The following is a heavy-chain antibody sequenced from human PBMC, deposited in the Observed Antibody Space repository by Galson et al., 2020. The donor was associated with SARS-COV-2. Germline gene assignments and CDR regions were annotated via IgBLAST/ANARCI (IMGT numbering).Heavy chain of an antibody. D-gene: IGHD2-15*01. CDR3: AVFIAGLPY. CDR1: GFDVGYHT. Sequence: GESLKISCVGSGFDVGYHTMTWVRQAPGKGLEWVSTIGNDGFLTYYPDSVKGRFTISRDRSRQTLYLHMDSLRADDTAIYYCAVFIAGLPYWGQGTLVTVSS. CDR2: IGNDGFLT. V-gene: IGHV3-23*01. J-gene: IGHJ4*02.